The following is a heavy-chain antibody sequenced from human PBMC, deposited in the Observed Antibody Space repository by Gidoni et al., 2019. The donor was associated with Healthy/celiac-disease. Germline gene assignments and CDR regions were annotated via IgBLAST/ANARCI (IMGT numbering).Heavy chain of an antibody. CDR2: INHSGST. CDR3: AGSRGYCSSGSCYSCYYGMDV. V-gene: IGHV4-34*01. CDR1: GGSFSGYY. D-gene: IGHD2-15*01. Sequence: QVQPQQWGAGLLKSSETPSLSCAVSGGSFSGYYGRRIRQPPGKGLEWIGEINHSGSTNYNPSLMSRVTISVSTSKNQFSLMLSSVTAADTAVYYCAGSRGYCSSGSCYSCYYGMDVWGQGTTVTVSS. J-gene: IGHJ6*02.